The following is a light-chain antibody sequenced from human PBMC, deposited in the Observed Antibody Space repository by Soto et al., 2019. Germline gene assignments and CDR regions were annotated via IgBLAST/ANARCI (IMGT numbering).Light chain of an antibody. CDR2: DAS. J-gene: IGKJ4*01. Sequence: EIVLTQSPDTLSLSPGERATLSCRASQSITSNHLAWYQEKPGQVPSLLFYDASNRATGIPDRFSGSGSGKDFTLIIDRLEPEDFAVYYCQQYGNSFTFGGGTKVEIK. V-gene: IGKV3-20*01. CDR3: QQYGNSFT. CDR1: QSITSNH.